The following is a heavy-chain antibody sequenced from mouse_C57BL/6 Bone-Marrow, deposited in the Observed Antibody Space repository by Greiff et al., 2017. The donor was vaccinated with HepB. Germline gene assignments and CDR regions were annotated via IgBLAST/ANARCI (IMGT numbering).Heavy chain of an antibody. Sequence: DVKLQESGPGLVKPSQSLSLTCSVTGYSITSGYYWNWIRQFPGNKLEWMGYISYDGSNNYNPSLKNRISIARDTSKNQFFLKLNSVTTEDSATYYCARGVVAPDYWGQGTTLTVSS. D-gene: IGHD1-1*01. CDR2: ISYDGSN. J-gene: IGHJ2*01. CDR1: GYSITSGYY. V-gene: IGHV3-6*01. CDR3: ARGVVAPDY.